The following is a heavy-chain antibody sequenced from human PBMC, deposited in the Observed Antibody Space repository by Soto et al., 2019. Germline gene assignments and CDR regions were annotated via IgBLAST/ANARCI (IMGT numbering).Heavy chain of an antibody. D-gene: IGHD3-22*01. J-gene: IGHJ6*02. CDR2: INPNSGGT. CDR3: ARGGYYYDSSGTTRGYYYGMDV. CDR1: GYTFTGYY. V-gene: IGHV1-2*02. Sequence: ASVKVYCEASGYTFTGYYMHWVRQAPGQGLEWIGWINPNSGGTNYAQKFQGRVTMTRDTSISTAYMELSRLRSDDTAVYYCARGGYYYDSSGTTRGYYYGMDVWGQGTTVTVSS.